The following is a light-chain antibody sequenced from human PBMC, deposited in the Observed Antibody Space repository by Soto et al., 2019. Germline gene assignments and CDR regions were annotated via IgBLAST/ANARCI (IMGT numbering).Light chain of an antibody. CDR2: GAS. Sequence: EIVMTQSPATLSVSPGERATLSCRASQSVSSHLVWYQQKPGQAPRLLIYGASTRATGIPARFSGSGSGTEFTLTISSLQSEDFAVYYCQQYNNWPLTFGQGTRLEFK. V-gene: IGKV3-15*01. CDR3: QQYNNWPLT. J-gene: IGKJ5*01. CDR1: QSVSSH.